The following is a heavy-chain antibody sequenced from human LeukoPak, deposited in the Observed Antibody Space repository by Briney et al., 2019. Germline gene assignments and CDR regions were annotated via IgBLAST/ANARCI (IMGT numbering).Heavy chain of an antibody. CDR3: ARGPAGRDGYNFDS. CDR2: IYSSGST. Sequence: SETLCLTCIESGGSTSGYDWSWVRDRAGKGLEWIGRIYSSGSTHYNPSLKSRVTISVDTSKNQFSLMLTSLTAADTAVYYCARGPAGRDGYNFDSWGQGTLVTVSS. CDR1: GGSTSGYD. D-gene: IGHD5-24*01. V-gene: IGHV4-4*07. J-gene: IGHJ4*02.